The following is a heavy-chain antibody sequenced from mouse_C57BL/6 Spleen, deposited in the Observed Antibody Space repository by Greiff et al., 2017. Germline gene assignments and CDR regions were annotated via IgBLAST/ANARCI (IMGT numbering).Heavy chain of an antibody. CDR3: ARDATTVGYFYV. CDR2: ISYDGSN. V-gene: IGHV3-6*01. D-gene: IGHD1-1*01. Sequence: EVKLVESGPGLVKPSQSLSLTCSVTGYSITSGYYWNWIRQFPGNKLEWMGYISYDGSNNYNQSLKNRISITRDTSKNQFCLKLNSVTTEDTATYYCARDATTVGYFYVWGTGTTVTVSS. J-gene: IGHJ1*03. CDR1: GYSITSGYY.